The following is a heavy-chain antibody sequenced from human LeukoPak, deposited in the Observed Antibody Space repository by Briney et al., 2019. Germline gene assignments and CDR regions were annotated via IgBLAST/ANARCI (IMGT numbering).Heavy chain of an antibody. V-gene: IGHV4-59*08. CDR2: MYVTGTT. CDR1: GGSSGTYY. J-gene: IGHJ6*02. CDR3: ARHIGGGIEDMDV. D-gene: IGHD3-16*02. Sequence: PSETLSLTCTVSGGSSGTYYGRWIGRSPGRGGEGIGYMYVTGTTKYNPYLQSRVTISVDTYSNQFFLKMSSVTAADTAVYYCARHIGGGIEDMDVWGQGTKVTVSS.